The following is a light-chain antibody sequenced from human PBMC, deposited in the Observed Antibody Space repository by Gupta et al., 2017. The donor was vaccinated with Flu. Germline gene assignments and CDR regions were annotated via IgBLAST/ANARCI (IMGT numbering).Light chain of an antibody. J-gene: IGKJ3*01. CDR2: GAS. CDR1: QGVSSNF. V-gene: IGKV3-20*01. Sequence: GPLSLSPGDRATLSCRASQGVSSNFLAWYQQRPGQAPRLLMSGASHRATGIPDRFSGSGSGTDFTLTISRLEPEDVAVYYCQQFGSIPFTFGPGTTVDIK. CDR3: QQFGSIPFT.